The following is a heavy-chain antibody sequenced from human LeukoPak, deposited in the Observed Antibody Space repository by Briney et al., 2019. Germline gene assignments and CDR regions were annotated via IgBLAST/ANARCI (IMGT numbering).Heavy chain of an antibody. CDR3: ARLREEKVRGFYSYYFDY. J-gene: IGHJ4*02. Sequence: GASVKVSCKASGYTFTSYYMHWVRQAPGQGLEWMGIINPSGGSTSYAQKFQGRVTMTRDTSTSTVYMELSSLRSEDTAVYYCARLREEKVRGFYSYYFDYWGQGTLVTVSS. V-gene: IGHV1-46*01. CDR1: GYTFTSYY. D-gene: IGHD3-10*01. CDR2: INPSGGST.